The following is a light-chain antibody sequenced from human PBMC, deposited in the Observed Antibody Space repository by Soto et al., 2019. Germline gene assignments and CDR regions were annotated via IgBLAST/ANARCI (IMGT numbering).Light chain of an antibody. CDR1: QSIGTY. CDR3: QQSSGLPYT. Sequence: DIQMTQSPASLSASVGDRVTVTCRASQSIGTYLNWYQQQPGKAPKLLIYAASTLQSGVPSRFSGSGSGTDFTLTISSLQPEDFATYYCQQSSGLPYTFGQGTKAEIK. J-gene: IGKJ2*01. CDR2: AAS. V-gene: IGKV1-39*01.